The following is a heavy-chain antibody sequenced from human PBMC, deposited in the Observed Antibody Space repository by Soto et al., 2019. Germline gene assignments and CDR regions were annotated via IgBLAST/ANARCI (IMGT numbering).Heavy chain of an antibody. Sequence: SVKVSCKASGGTFSSYVISWVRQAPGQGLEWMGGIIPIFGTVNYAQKFQGRVTITADESTSTVYMELSSLRSEDTAVYYCARDTAAAGIFDYWGQGTLVTVSS. CDR1: GGTFSSYV. V-gene: IGHV1-69*13. CDR2: IIPIFGTV. CDR3: ARDTAAAGIFDY. D-gene: IGHD6-13*01. J-gene: IGHJ4*02.